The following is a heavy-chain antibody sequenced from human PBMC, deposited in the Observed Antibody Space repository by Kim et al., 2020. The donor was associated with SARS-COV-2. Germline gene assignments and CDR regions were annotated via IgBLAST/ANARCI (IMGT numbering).Heavy chain of an antibody. V-gene: IGHV1-2*06. Sequence: ASVKVSCKASGYTFTGYYMHWVRQAPGQGLEWMGRINPNSGGTNYAQKFQGRVTMTRDTSISTAYMELSRLRSDDTAVYYCARDTLNTVTTEGGYDYWGQGTLVTVSS. J-gene: IGHJ4*02. CDR1: GYTFTGYY. CDR3: ARDTLNTVTTEGGYDY. D-gene: IGHD4-17*01. CDR2: INPNSGGT.